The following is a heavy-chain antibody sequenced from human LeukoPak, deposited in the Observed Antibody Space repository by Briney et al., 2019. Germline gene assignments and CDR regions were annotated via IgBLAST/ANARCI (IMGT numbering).Heavy chain of an antibody. D-gene: IGHD2-8*01. CDR1: GYTFTSYG. V-gene: IGHV1-8*02. CDR3: ARDGIVLMVYAAWLDY. J-gene: IGHJ4*02. CDR2: MNPNSLNT. Sequence: GASVKVSCKASGYTFTSYGISWVRQAPGQGLEWIGWMNPNSLNTGYAQKFRGRVTMTGDTSISTAYMELSSLISEDTAVYYCARDGIVLMVYAAWLDYWGQGTLVTVSS.